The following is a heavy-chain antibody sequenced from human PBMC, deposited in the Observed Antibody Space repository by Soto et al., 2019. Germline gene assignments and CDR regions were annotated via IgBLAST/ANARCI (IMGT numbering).Heavy chain of an antibody. J-gene: IGHJ6*02. CDR1: GFTFSSYA. V-gene: IGHV3-30-3*01. Sequence: PWGSLRLSCAASGFTFSSYAMHFFRHAPFKWLEWVAVISYDGSNKYYADSVKGRFTISRDNSKNTLYLQMNSLRAEDTAVYYCARDVPEPVAGPQNYYYYYGMDVWGQGTTVTVSS. D-gene: IGHD6-19*01. CDR2: ISYDGSNK. CDR3: ARDVPEPVAGPQNYYYYYGMDV.